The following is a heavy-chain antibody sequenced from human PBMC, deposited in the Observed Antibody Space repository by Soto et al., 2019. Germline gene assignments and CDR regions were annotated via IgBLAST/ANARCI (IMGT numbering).Heavy chain of an antibody. CDR1: GFTVSSNY. Sequence: EVQLVESGGGLVQPGGSLSLSCAASGFTVSSNYMSWVRQAPGKGLEWVSVIYSGGSTYYADSVKGRFTISRDTSKNTRYLQMNSLRAEDTAVYYCARDNGQGGEDYGDYWGQGTLVTVAS. CDR2: IYSGGST. D-gene: IGHD3-16*01. J-gene: IGHJ4*02. V-gene: IGHV3-66*01. CDR3: ARDNGQGGEDYGDY.